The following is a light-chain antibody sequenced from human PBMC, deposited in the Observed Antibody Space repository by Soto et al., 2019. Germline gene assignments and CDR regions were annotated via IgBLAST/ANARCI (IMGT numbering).Light chain of an antibody. CDR3: QQYGSSRTVWT. Sequence: EIVLTQSPGTLSLSPGERATLSCRASQSVSSSYLAWYQQKPGQAPRLLIYGASSRATGIPDRFSGSGSGTDFTLTISRLEPEDFAVYYCQQYGSSRTVWTFGQGTKLEIK. CDR2: GAS. J-gene: IGKJ2*02. V-gene: IGKV3-20*01. CDR1: QSVSSSY.